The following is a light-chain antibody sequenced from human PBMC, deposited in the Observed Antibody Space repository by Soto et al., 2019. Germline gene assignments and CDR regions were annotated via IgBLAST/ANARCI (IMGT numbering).Light chain of an antibody. V-gene: IGLV2-14*01. Sequence: QSVLTQPASVSGSPGQSITVSCTGTNTDVGGYNYVSWYQHRPGKAPRLMIYEVRNRLSGVSNRFSDSKSGNTASLTISGLQSEDEADYYCTSYTPTGALVFGSGTKV. J-gene: IGLJ6*01. CDR1: NTDVGGYNY. CDR3: TSYTPTGALV. CDR2: EVR.